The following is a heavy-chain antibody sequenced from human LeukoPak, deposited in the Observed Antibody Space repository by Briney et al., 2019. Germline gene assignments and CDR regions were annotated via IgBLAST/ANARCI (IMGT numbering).Heavy chain of an antibody. Sequence: GGSLRLSCAASGFTFSSYSMNWVRQAPGKGLEWVSSISSSSSYIYYADSVKGRFTTSRDNAKNSLYLQMNSPRAEDTAVYYCARDLPSYYYGSGSPDYWGQGTLVTVSS. J-gene: IGHJ4*02. CDR3: ARDLPSYYYGSGSPDY. CDR1: GFTFSSYS. CDR2: ISSSSSYI. V-gene: IGHV3-21*01. D-gene: IGHD3-10*01.